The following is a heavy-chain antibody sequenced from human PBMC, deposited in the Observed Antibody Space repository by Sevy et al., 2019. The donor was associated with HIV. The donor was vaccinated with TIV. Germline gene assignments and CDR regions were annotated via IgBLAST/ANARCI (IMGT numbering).Heavy chain of an antibody. CDR1: GFTFGDYA. D-gene: IGHD1-1*01. V-gene: IGHV3-49*04. Sequence: GGSLRLSCTTSGFTFGDYAMNWVRQAPGKGLEWVAFLKSKADGGTVDNAAYVTGRFTISRDDSKSMAYLQMNDLTTKDTGVYYCTRWKGLQSIFDYWGQGALVTVSS. J-gene: IGHJ4*02. CDR2: LKSKADGGTV. CDR3: TRWKGLQSIFDY.